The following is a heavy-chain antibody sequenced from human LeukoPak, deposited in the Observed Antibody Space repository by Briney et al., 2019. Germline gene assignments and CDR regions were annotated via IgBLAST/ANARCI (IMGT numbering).Heavy chain of an antibody. CDR2: IYSGGST. D-gene: IGHD3-10*01. Sequence: PGGSLRLSCAASGFTVSSNYMSWVRQAPGKGLEWVLVIYSGGSTYYADSVKGRFTISRDNSKNTLYLQMNSLRAEDTAVYYCARVTRGLVDYWGQGTLVTVSS. V-gene: IGHV3-53*01. CDR3: ARVTRGLVDY. J-gene: IGHJ4*02. CDR1: GFTVSSNY.